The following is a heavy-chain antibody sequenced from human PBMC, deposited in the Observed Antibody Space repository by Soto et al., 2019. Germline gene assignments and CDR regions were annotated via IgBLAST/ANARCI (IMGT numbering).Heavy chain of an antibody. Sequence: SNTMSVTCTVLGTSISGYDWTSIPQIPGKGLYCLGYISYSGATNYNPSLKSRVTMSIDTSKNQFSLQLNSVTAADTAVYYCARAFAIDWYTYYCEYWGQGPLVTVS. CDR2: ISYSGAT. CDR3: ARAFAIDWYTYYCEY. J-gene: IGHJ4*02. D-gene: IGHD3-9*01. CDR1: GTSISGYD. V-gene: IGHV4-59*08.